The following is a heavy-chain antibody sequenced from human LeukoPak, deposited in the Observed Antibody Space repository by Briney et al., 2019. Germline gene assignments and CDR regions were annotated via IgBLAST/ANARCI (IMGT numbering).Heavy chain of an antibody. CDR1: GFTFSSYA. D-gene: IGHD2-2*01. Sequence: GRSLRLSCAASGFTFSSYAMHWVRQAPGKGLEWVAVISYDGSNKYYADSVKGRFTISRDNSKNTLYLQMSSLRAEDTAVYYCARGVVPGPGYGMDVWGQGTTVTVSS. V-gene: IGHV3-30-3*01. CDR3: ARGVVPGPGYGMDV. CDR2: ISYDGSNK. J-gene: IGHJ6*02.